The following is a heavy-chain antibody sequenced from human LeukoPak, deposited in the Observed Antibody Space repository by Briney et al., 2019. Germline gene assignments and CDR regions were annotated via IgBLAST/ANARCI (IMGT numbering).Heavy chain of an antibody. Sequence: PGGSLRLSCAASGFTVSNNYMNWVRQAPGKGLDWVSVIYSGGNTFYADSVKGRFTISRDNSKNTLYLQMDSLRAEDTAVYYCAKHYSDSSGYYFFDYWGQGTLVTVSS. CDR3: AKHYSDSSGYYFFDY. D-gene: IGHD3-22*01. V-gene: IGHV3-53*01. CDR2: IYSGGNT. J-gene: IGHJ4*02. CDR1: GFTVSNNY.